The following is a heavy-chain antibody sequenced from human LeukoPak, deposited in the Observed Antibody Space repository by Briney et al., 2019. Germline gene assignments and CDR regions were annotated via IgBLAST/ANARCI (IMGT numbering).Heavy chain of an antibody. Sequence: GGSLRLSCAASGFTFSSHAMSWVRQAPGKGLEWGSAISGSGGRTYYADSVKGRFTISRDDSRTTLYLQMNSLRAEDTAVYYCAKVSRYCSSTSCQRGHFDYWGQGTLVTVSS. CDR2: ISGSGGRT. CDR1: GFTFSSHA. D-gene: IGHD2-2*01. J-gene: IGHJ4*02. V-gene: IGHV3-23*01. CDR3: AKVSRYCSSTSCQRGHFDY.